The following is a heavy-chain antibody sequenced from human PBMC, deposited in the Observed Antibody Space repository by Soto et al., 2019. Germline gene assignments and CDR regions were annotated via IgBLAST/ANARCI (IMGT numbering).Heavy chain of an antibody. Sequence: QVQLVQSGAEVKKPGSSVKVSCTASGGTFSSYAISWVRQAPGQGLEWMGGIIPIFGTANYAQKFQGRVTITADESTSTAYMELSSLRSEDTAVYYGARVSREDRHYGDSYYFDYWGQGTLVTVSS. D-gene: IGHD4-17*01. CDR2: IIPIFGTA. J-gene: IGHJ4*02. CDR1: GGTFSSYA. CDR3: ARVSREDRHYGDSYYFDY. V-gene: IGHV1-69*01.